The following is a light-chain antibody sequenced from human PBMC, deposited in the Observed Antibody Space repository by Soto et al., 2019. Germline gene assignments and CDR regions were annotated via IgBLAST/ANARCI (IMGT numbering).Light chain of an antibody. CDR3: QQYGSSPYT. CDR1: QSVSSNY. J-gene: IGKJ2*01. Sequence: EIVLTQSPGTLSLSPGERATLSCRASQSVSSNYLAWYQQKPGLAPRLLIYGASSRATGIPDRFSGRGSGTDFTLTISRLEPEDFAVYYCQQYGSSPYTFGQGTKLELK. V-gene: IGKV3-20*01. CDR2: GAS.